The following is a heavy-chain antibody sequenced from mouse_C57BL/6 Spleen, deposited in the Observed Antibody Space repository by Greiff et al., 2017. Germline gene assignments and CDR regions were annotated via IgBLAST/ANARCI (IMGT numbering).Heavy chain of an antibody. D-gene: IGHD1-1*01. CDR2: IHPNSGST. V-gene: IGHV1-64*01. CDR3: VYYYGSYYFDY. CDR1: GYTFTSYW. Sequence: QVQLQQPGAELVKPGASVKLSCKASGYTFTSYWMHWVKQRPGQGLEWIGMIHPNSGSTNYNEKFKSKATLTVDKSSSTAYMQLSSLTSEDSAVYYCVYYYGSYYFDYWGQGTTLTVSS. J-gene: IGHJ2*01.